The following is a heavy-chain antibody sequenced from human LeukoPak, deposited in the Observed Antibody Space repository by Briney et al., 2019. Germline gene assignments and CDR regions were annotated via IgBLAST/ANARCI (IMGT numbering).Heavy chain of an antibody. CDR2: IKQDGSEK. D-gene: IGHD2-2*01. CDR1: GFTFSSYW. Sequence: GGSLRLSCVASGFTFSSYWMSWVRQAPGKGLEWVGNIKQDGSEKYYVDSVKGRFTISRDNAKNSLYLQVNSLRAEDTAVYYCARALPPPIGYCSSTSCYNWFDPRGQGTLVTVSS. V-gene: IGHV3-7*01. CDR3: ARALPPPIGYCSSTSCYNWFDP. J-gene: IGHJ5*02.